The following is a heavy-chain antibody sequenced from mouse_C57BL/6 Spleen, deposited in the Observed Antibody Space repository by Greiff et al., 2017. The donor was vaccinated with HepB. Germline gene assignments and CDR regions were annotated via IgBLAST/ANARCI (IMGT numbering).Heavy chain of an antibody. D-gene: IGHD3-3*01. Sequence: VQLQQSGAELVRPGASVTLSCKASGYTFTDYEMQWVKQTPVHGLEWIGAIDPETGGTAYNQKFKGKAILTADTSSSTAYMELRSLTSEDSAVYYCTNLLGKGFAYWGQGTLVTVSA. J-gene: IGHJ3*01. CDR3: TNLLGKGFAY. CDR1: GYTFTDYE. CDR2: IDPETGGT. V-gene: IGHV1-15*01.